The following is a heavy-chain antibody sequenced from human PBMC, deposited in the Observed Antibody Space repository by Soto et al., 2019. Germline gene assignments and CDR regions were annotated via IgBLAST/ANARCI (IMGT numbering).Heavy chain of an antibody. CDR3: AKDIERYNWNYGGNLGYYGMDV. J-gene: IGHJ6*02. V-gene: IGHV3-9*01. Sequence: EVQLVESGGGLVQPGRSLRLSCAASGFTFDDYAMHWVRQAPGKGLEWVSGISWNSGSIGYADSVKGRFTISRDNAKNSLYLQMSRLRAEDTALYYCAKDIERYNWNYGGNLGYYGMDVWGQGTTVTVSS. D-gene: IGHD1-7*01. CDR1: GFTFDDYA. CDR2: ISWNSGSI.